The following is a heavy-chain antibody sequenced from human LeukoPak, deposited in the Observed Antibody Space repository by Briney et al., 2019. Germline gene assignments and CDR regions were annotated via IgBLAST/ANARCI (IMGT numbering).Heavy chain of an antibody. J-gene: IGHJ4*02. CDR3: AKEEDIVATMGY. V-gene: IGHV3-66*01. D-gene: IGHD5-12*01. Sequence: GGSLRLSCAASGFTVSSNYMSWVRQAPGKGLEWVSVIYSGGSTYYADSVKGRFTISRDGSKNTLYVQMNSLRAEDTAVFYCAKEEDIVATMGYWGQGTLVTVSS. CDR2: IYSGGST. CDR1: GFTVSSNY.